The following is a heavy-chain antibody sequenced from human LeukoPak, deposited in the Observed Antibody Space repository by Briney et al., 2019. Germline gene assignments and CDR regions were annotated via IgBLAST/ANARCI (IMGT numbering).Heavy chain of an antibody. J-gene: IGHJ4*02. V-gene: IGHV4-59*11. Sequence: SETLSLTCTVSGGSISSHYWSWIRQPPGKGLEWIGYIYYSGSTNYNPSLKSRVTISVDTSKNQFSLKLRSVTAADTAVYYCARVSVLWCGELSHFDYWGQGTLVTVSS. CDR3: ARVSVLWCGELSHFDY. D-gene: IGHD3-10*01. CDR2: IYYSGST. CDR1: GGSISSHY.